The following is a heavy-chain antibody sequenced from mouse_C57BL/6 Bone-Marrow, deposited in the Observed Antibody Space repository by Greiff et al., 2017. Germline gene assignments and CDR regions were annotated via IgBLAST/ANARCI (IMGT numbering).Heavy chain of an antibody. Sequence: EVKLVESGGGLVQPGGSLKLSCAASGFTFSDYYMYWVRQTPEKRLEWVAYISNGGGSTYYPDTVKGRFTISSDNAKNTLYLQMSRLKSEDTAMYYCARDEMDYWGQGTSVTVSS. CDR3: ARDEMDY. CDR2: ISNGGGST. CDR1: GFTFSDYY. V-gene: IGHV5-12*01. J-gene: IGHJ4*01.